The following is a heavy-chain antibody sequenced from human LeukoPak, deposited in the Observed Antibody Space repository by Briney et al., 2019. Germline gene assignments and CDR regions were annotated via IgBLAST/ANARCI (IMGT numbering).Heavy chain of an antibody. CDR3: ARDSGSYS. J-gene: IGHJ4*02. CDR1: GFTFSTYA. D-gene: IGHD1-26*01. V-gene: IGHV3-21*01. Sequence: GGSLRLSGAASGFTFSTYAMHWVRQAPGKGLEWVSSISSSSSYIYYADSVKGRFTISRDNAKNSLYLQMNSLRAEDTAVYYCARDSGSYSWGQGTLVTVSS. CDR2: ISSSSSYI.